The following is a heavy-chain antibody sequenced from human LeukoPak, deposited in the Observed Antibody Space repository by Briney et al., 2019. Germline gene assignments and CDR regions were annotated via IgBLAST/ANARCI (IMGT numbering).Heavy chain of an antibody. CDR2: IWYDGSNK. D-gene: IGHD2-2*01. Sequence: GRSLRLSCAASGFTFSSYGMHWVRQAPGKGLEWVAVIWYDGSNKYYADSVKGRLTISRDNSKNTLYLQMNSLRAEDTAVYYCARVPASAMSAFFDYWGQGTLVTVSS. CDR1: GFTFSSYG. V-gene: IGHV3-33*01. CDR3: ARVPASAMSAFFDY. J-gene: IGHJ4*02.